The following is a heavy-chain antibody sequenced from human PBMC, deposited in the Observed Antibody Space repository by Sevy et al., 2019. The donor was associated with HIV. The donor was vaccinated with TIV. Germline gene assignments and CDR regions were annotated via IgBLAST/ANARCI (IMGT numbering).Heavy chain of an antibody. Sequence: ASVKVSCKASGYTFTSYGISWVRQAPGQGLEWMGWISAYNGNTNYAQKLQGRVTMTTDTSTSTAYMEPRSLRSDDTAVYYCARWTFDYFVADYWGQGTLVTVSS. CDR1: GYTFTSYG. CDR3: ARWTFDYFVADY. J-gene: IGHJ4*02. D-gene: IGHD5-12*01. V-gene: IGHV1-18*01. CDR2: ISAYNGNT.